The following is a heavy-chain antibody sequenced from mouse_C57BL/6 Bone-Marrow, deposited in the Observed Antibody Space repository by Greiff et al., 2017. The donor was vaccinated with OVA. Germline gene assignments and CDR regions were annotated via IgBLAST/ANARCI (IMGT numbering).Heavy chain of an antibody. V-gene: IGHV1-5*01. CDR1: GYTFTSYW. CDR3: TRDEYYGSSSAWFAY. CDR2: IYPGNSDT. J-gene: IGHJ3*01. D-gene: IGHD1-1*01. Sequence: VQLQQSGTVLARPGASVKMSCKTSGYTFTSYWMHWVKQRPGQGLEWIGAIYPGNSDTSYNQKFKGKAKLTAVTSASTAYMELSSLTNEDSAVYYCTRDEYYGSSSAWFAYWGQGTLVTVSA.